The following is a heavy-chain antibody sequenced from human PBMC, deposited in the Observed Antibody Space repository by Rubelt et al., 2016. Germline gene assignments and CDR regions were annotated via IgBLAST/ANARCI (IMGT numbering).Heavy chain of an antibody. D-gene: IGHD2-2*01. V-gene: IGHV3-30*03. CDR2: ISYDGSNK. J-gene: IGHJ1*01. CDR1: SSYG. CDR3: ARGPIVVVPAAIQYFQH. Sequence: SSYGMHWVRQAPGKGLEWVAVISYDGSNKYYADSVKGRFTISRDNSKNTLYLQMNSLRAEDTAVYYCARGPIVVVPAAIQYFQHWGQGTLVTVSS.